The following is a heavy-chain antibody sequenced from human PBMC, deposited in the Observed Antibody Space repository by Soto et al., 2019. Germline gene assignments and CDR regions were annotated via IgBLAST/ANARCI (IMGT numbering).Heavy chain of an antibody. CDR3: ARVEEDCYYYYMDV. V-gene: IGHV1-18*01. Sequence: ASVKVSCKASGYTFTSYGISWVRQAPGQGLEWMGWISAYNGNTNYAQKLQGRVTMTTDTSTSTAYMELRSLRSDDTAVYYCARVEEDCYYYYMDVWGKGTTVTVSS. J-gene: IGHJ6*03. CDR2: ISAYNGNT. CDR1: GYTFTSYG.